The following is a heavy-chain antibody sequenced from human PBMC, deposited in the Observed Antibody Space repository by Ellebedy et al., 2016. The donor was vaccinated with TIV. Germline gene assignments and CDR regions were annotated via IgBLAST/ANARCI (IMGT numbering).Heavy chain of an antibody. CDR3: SRGRNPDHYGSGSYPYYYYMDV. V-gene: IGHV4-31*03. J-gene: IGHJ6*03. D-gene: IGHD3-10*01. CDR2: IYYSGST. Sequence: SETLSLXXTVSGGSVSSGAYQWNWIRQHPGKGLEWIGYIYYSGSTYYHPSLRRRVNISLDKSKNQFSLSLSSVTAADTAVYFCSRGRNPDHYGSGSYPYYYYMDVWGKGTTVTVSS. CDR1: GGSVSSGAYQ.